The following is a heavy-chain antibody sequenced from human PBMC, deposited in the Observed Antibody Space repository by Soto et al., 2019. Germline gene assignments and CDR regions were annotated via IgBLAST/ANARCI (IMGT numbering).Heavy chain of an antibody. CDR1: GFTFSSYG. CDR3: ARDGLSAVAGSDAFDI. Sequence: GGSLRLSCAASGFTFSSYGMHWVRQAPGKGLEWVAVIWYDGSNKYYADSVKGRFTISRDNAKNSLYLQMNSLRAEDTAVYYCARDGLSAVAGSDAFDIWGQGTIVTVSS. CDR2: IWYDGSNK. V-gene: IGHV3-33*01. D-gene: IGHD6-19*01. J-gene: IGHJ3*02.